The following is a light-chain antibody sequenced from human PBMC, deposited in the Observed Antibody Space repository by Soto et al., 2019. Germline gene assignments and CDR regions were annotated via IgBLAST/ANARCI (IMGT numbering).Light chain of an antibody. Sequence: DIQMTQSPSSLSASVGDRVTITCRASENIFSYVNWYQQKSGHAPKLLIFGTSSLHSGVLSGFSGSGSGTEFTLTINSLQPEDFATYYCQQSYSTPLTFGGGTKVDIK. J-gene: IGKJ4*01. CDR3: QQSYSTPLT. V-gene: IGKV1-39*01. CDR2: GTS. CDR1: ENIFSY.